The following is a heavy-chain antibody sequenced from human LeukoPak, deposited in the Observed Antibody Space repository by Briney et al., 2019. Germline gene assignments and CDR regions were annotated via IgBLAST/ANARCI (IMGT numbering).Heavy chain of an antibody. J-gene: IGHJ3*02. CDR1: GFTFSTYA. Sequence: GGSLRLSCAASGFTFSTYAMHWVRQAPGKGLEWVAVISYDGSNKYYADSVKGRFTVSRDISENTLYLQMNSLRAEDTAVYYCARTYDTSGLFYAFDIWGQGTMITVSS. CDR3: ARTYDTSGLFYAFDI. V-gene: IGHV3-30-3*01. CDR2: ISYDGSNK. D-gene: IGHD3-22*01.